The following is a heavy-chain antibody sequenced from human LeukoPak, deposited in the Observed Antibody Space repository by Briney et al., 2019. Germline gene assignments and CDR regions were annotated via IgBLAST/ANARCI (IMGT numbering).Heavy chain of an antibody. Sequence: ASVKVSCKASGYTFTGYYMHWVRQAPGQGLEWMGWINPNSGGTNYAQKFQGRVTMTRDTSISTAYMELSRLRSDDTAVYYCARDLGQTYYYDSSGLDSWGQGTLVTVSS. CDR1: GYTFTGYY. CDR2: INPNSGGT. D-gene: IGHD3-22*01. CDR3: ARDLGQTYYYDSSGLDS. V-gene: IGHV1-2*02. J-gene: IGHJ4*02.